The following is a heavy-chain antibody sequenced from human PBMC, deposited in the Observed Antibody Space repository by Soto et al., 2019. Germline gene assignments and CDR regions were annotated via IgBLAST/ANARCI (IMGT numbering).Heavy chain of an antibody. CDR1: GFTFSSYA. Sequence: EVQLLESGGGLVQPGGSLRLSCAASGFTFSSYAMSWVRQAPGKGLEWVSAISGSGGSSYYADSVKGRFTISRDNSKNTLYLQMNSLRAEDTAVYYSANLYGSGRDDIWGQGTMVTVSS. CDR3: ANLYGSGRDDI. J-gene: IGHJ3*02. V-gene: IGHV3-23*01. D-gene: IGHD3-10*01. CDR2: ISGSGGSS.